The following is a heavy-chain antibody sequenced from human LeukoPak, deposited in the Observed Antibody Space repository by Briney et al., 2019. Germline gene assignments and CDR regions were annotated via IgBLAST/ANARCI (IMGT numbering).Heavy chain of an antibody. CDR3: ARDMTTATTCYLQH. D-gene: IGHD4-17*01. CDR2: ISSSSNYI. Sequence: GGSLRLSCAASGFTFSTYSMNWVRQAPGKGLEWVSSISSSSNYIYYADSVKGRFSISRDDAKNSLFLQMNGLRAEDTSVYYCARDMTTATTCYLQHWGQGTLVTVSS. V-gene: IGHV3-21*01. J-gene: IGHJ1*01. CDR1: GFTFSTYS.